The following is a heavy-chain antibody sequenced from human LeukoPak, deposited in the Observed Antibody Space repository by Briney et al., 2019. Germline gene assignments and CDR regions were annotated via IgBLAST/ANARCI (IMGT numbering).Heavy chain of an antibody. D-gene: IGHD3-22*01. Sequence: GGSLRLPCAASGFTFSSYAMSWVRQAPGKGLEWVSAISGSGGSTYYADSVKGRFTISRDNSKNTLYLQMNSLRAEDTAVYYCAKDLVRSYYDSSGERYFDYWGQGTLVTVSS. CDR2: ISGSGGST. J-gene: IGHJ4*02. V-gene: IGHV3-23*01. CDR3: AKDLVRSYYDSSGERYFDY. CDR1: GFTFSSYA.